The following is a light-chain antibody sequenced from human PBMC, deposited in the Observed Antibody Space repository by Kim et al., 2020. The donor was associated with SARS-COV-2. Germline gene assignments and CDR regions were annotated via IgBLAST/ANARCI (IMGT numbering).Light chain of an antibody. CDR1: NIGSKT. J-gene: IGLJ1*01. CDR3: QVWDDTPNPHFV. CDR2: YDR. V-gene: IGLV3-21*04. Sequence: SYELTQPPSVSVAPGKTARVTCGGSNIGSKTVHWYQQRPGLAPVLVIYYDRDRPSGIPERFSGSKSGNTATLIINRVEAGDEADYYCQVWDDTPNPHFVFGPGTKVTVL.